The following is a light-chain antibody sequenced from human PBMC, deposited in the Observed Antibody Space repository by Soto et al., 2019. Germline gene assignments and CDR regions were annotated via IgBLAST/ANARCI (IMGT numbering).Light chain of an antibody. CDR3: QQYNNWPPIT. CDR1: QSISSTS. Sequence: EIVLTQSPGTLSLSLGERATLSCRASQSISSTSLAWYQQKPGQAPRLLIYGSSSRATGIPDRFSGSGSGTEFTLSISSLQSEDFVVYYCQQYNNWPPITFGQGTRLEIK. CDR2: GSS. J-gene: IGKJ5*01. V-gene: IGKV3-20*01.